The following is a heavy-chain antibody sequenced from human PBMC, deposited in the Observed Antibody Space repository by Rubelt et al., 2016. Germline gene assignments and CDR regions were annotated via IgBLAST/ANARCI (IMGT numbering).Heavy chain of an antibody. CDR1: GGSISSYY. CDR3: ARSDPTYYYDSSGNDYFDY. V-gene: IGHV4-59*12. Sequence: QVQVQESGPGLVKPSETLSLTCTVSGGSISSYYWSWIRQPPGKGLEWIGYIYYSGSTNYNPSLKSRVTMSVDTSKNQFSLKLSSVTAADTAVDYCARSDPTYYYDSSGNDYFDYWGQGTLVTVSS. J-gene: IGHJ4*02. CDR2: IYYSGST. D-gene: IGHD3-22*01.